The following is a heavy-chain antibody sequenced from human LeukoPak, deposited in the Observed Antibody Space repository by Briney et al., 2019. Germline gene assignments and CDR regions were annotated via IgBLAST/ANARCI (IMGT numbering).Heavy chain of an antibody. V-gene: IGHV3-23*01. D-gene: IGHD6-13*01. CDR1: GFTFSSYA. CDR2: ISGSGGST. J-gene: IGHJ1*01. Sequence: GGSLRLSCAASGFTFSSYAMSWVRQAPGKGLEWVSAISGSGGSTYYADSVKGRFTISRDNSKNTLYLQMNSLRAGDTAVYYCAKDPSSSWYKAEYFQHWGQGTLVTVSS. CDR3: AKDPSSSWYKAEYFQH.